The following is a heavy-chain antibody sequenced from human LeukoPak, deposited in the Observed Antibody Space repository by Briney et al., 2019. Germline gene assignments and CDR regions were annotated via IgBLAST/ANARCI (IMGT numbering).Heavy chain of an antibody. J-gene: IGHJ4*02. V-gene: IGHV4-31*03. D-gene: IGHD2-15*01. Sequence: SETLSLTCTVSGGSVSSGGYYWSWIRQHPGKGLEWIGYIYYSGSTYYNPSLKSRVTISVDTSKNQFSLKLSSVTAADTAVYYSARWKDSGGSCYDYWGQGTLVTVSS. CDR1: GGSVSSGGYY. CDR2: IYYSGST. CDR3: ARWKDSGGSCYDY.